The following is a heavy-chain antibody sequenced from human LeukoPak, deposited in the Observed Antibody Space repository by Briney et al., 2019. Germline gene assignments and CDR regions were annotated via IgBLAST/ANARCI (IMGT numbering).Heavy chain of an antibody. CDR1: GYTFTRYG. D-gene: IGHD3-22*01. V-gene: IGHV1-18*01. J-gene: IGHJ4*02. CDR2: INTYNGNT. CDR3: ATNYYDSSGYYSIDY. Sequence: ASVKVSCKASGYTFTRYGISWVRQAPGQGLESMGWINTYNGNTDYAEKLQGRVTMTTDTSTSTAYMELRSLRSDDTALYYCATNYYDSSGYYSIDYWGQGTLVTVSS.